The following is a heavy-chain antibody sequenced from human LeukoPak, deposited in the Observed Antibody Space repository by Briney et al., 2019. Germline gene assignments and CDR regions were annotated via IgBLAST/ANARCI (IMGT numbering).Heavy chain of an antibody. CDR1: GYTLTELS. Sequence: ASVKVSCKVSGYTLTELSMHWVRQAPGKGLEWMGGFDPEDGETIYAQKFQGRVPMTEDQSPDTAHMELSSLRSEDTAVYYCATDEVTPGAFDIWGQGTMVTVSS. J-gene: IGHJ3*02. V-gene: IGHV1-24*01. CDR2: FDPEDGET. CDR3: ATDEVTPGAFDI. D-gene: IGHD5-18*01.